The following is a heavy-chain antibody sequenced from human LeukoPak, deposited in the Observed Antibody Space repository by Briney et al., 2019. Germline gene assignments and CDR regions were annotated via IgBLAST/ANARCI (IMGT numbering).Heavy chain of an antibody. Sequence: PSETLSLTCAVYGGSFSGYYWSWIRQPPGKGLEWIGEINHSGSTNYNPSLKSRVTISVDTSKNQFSLKLSSVTAADTAVYYCARATKTRNDFWSGYYIDYWGQGTLVTVSS. CDR1: GGSFSGYY. D-gene: IGHD3-3*01. J-gene: IGHJ4*02. CDR2: INHSGST. V-gene: IGHV4-34*01. CDR3: ARATKTRNDFWSGYYIDY.